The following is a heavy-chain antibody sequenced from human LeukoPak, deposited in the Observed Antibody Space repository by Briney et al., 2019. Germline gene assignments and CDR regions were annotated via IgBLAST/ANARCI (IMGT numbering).Heavy chain of an antibody. D-gene: IGHD3-3*01. Sequence: KYGESLKISCKGSGYSFTSYWIGWVRQMPGKGLEWMGIIYPGDSDTRYSPSFQGQVTISADKSISTAYLQWSSLKASDTAMYYCARGLVAYYDFWSGYTPPASAFDPWGQGTLVTVSS. CDR3: ARGLVAYYDFWSGYTPPASAFDP. V-gene: IGHV5-51*01. CDR2: IYPGDSDT. CDR1: GYSFTSYW. J-gene: IGHJ5*02.